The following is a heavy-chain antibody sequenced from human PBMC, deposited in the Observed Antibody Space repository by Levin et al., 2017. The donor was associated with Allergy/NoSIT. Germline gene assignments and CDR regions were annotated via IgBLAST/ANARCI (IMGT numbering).Heavy chain of an antibody. CDR3: AKSGFYDTSGHAARGYFDS. D-gene: IGHD3-22*01. Sequence: GGSLRLSCEASGFTFTNFAMAWVRHIPEKGLEWVSIMSGSGGTTYYGDSVKGRFTMSRDNLKNVVSLQMNNLRAEDTAVYYCAKSGFYDTSGHAARGYFDSWGQGTLVTVS. V-gene: IGHV3-23*01. J-gene: IGHJ4*02. CDR2: MSGSGGTT. CDR1: GFTFTNFA.